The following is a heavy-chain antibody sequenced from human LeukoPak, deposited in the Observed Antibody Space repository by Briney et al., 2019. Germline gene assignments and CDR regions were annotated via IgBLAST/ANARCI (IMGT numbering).Heavy chain of an antibody. D-gene: IGHD2-15*01. Sequence: PSQTLSLTCTVSGGSISSGGYSWSWIRQHPGKGLEWIGYIYDSGSTYYNPSLKSRVTISVDTSKNQFSLKLSSVTAADTAVYYCARDRYCSGGSCYSGYWFDPWGQGTLVTVSS. V-gene: IGHV4-31*03. CDR3: ARDRYCSGGSCYSGYWFDP. CDR2: IYDSGST. J-gene: IGHJ5*02. CDR1: GGSISSGGYS.